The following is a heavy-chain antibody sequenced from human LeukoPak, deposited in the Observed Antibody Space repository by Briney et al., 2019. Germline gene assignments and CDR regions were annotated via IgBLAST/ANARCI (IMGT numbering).Heavy chain of an antibody. D-gene: IGHD6-19*01. Sequence: ASVKVSCKASGYTFTGYYMHWVRQAPGQGLEWMGWINPNSGGTNYAQKFQGWVTMTRDTSISTAYMELSRLRSDDTAVYYCARELAVAGTVYYYYYGMDVWGQGTTVTVSS. CDR1: GYTFTGYY. V-gene: IGHV1-2*04. J-gene: IGHJ6*02. CDR2: INPNSGGT. CDR3: ARELAVAGTVYYYYYGMDV.